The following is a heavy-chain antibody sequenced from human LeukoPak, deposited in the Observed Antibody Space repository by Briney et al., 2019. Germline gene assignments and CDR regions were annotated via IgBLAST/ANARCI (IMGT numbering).Heavy chain of an antibody. CDR1: GYTFTGYY. CDR2: INPNSGDT. Sequence: GDSVKVSCKTSGYTFTGYYMHWVRQAPGQGLEWMGWINPNSGDTNYAQKFQGRVTMTRDTSISTAYMELTWLRSDDTAVYFCARPRNPGIAVAAPYWGQGTLVTVSS. D-gene: IGHD6-19*01. CDR3: ARPRNPGIAVAAPY. J-gene: IGHJ4*02. V-gene: IGHV1-2*02.